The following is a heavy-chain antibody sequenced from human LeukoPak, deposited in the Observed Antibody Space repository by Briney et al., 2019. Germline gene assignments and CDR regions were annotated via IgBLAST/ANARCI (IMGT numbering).Heavy chain of an antibody. Sequence: PSQTLSLTCTVSGGSISSGSYYWSWIRQPAGKGLEWIGRIYTSGSTNYNPSLKSRVTMSVDTSKNQFSLKLSSVTAADTAVYYCARVRSSSSEYYFDYWGQGTLVTVSS. J-gene: IGHJ4*02. CDR3: ARVRSSSSEYYFDY. CDR2: IYTSGST. D-gene: IGHD6-6*01. V-gene: IGHV4-61*02. CDR1: GGSISSGSYY.